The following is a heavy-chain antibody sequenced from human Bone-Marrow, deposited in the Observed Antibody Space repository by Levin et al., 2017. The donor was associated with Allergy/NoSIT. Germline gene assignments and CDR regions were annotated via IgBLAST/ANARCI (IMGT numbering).Heavy chain of an antibody. CDR2: IYYSGRT. D-gene: IGHD2-2*01. V-gene: IGHV4-39*01. J-gene: IGHJ1*01. Sequence: KPSETLSLTCTVSGDSISSSGYYWGWIRQPPGKGLEWIGNIYYSGRTYYNPSLKSRVTISVDTSKSQFSLKLSSVTAADMAVYYCARLVDTSSYYPYPDSGLFFHHWGQGTLVTVSS. CDR1: GDSISSSGYY. CDR3: ARLVDTSSYYPYPDSGLFFHH.